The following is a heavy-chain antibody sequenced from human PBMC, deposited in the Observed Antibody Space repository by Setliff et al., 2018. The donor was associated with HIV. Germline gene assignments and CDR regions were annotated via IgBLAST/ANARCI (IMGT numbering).Heavy chain of an antibody. Sequence: GSLRLSCLASGMTFSDACMTWVRQAPGKGLEWVGRIRGKGYGSATAYAASVKGRFTISRDDSKNTAYLQMDSLKTEDTAVYYCTRHSTDPWSLLDYWGQGTLVTVSS. CDR1: GMTFSDAC. CDR3: TRHSTDPWSLLDY. D-gene: IGHD1-1*01. CDR2: IRGKGYGSAT. V-gene: IGHV3-73*01. J-gene: IGHJ4*02.